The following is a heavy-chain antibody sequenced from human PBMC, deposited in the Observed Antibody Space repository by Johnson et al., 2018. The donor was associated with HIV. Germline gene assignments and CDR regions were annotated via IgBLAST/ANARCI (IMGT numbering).Heavy chain of an antibody. J-gene: IGHJ3*02. CDR1: GFTFSSYD. CDR2: TSYDGSNK. V-gene: IGHV3-30*04. Sequence: QVQLVESGGGVVQPGRSLRLSCAASGFTFSSYDIHWVRQAPGKGLEWVAGTSYDGSNKYFADSVKGRFTISRDNSKNTLYLQINSLRAEDTAVYYCARLRGAFDIWGQGTMVTVSS. CDR3: ARLRGAFDI.